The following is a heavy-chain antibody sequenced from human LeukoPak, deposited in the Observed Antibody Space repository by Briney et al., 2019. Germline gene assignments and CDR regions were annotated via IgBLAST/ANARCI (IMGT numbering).Heavy chain of an antibody. CDR2: ISSSSSYI. J-gene: IGHJ4*02. V-gene: IGHV3-21*01. D-gene: IGHD3-22*01. Sequence: PGRSLRLSCAASGFTFSSYIMNWVRQAPGKGLEWVSSISSSSSYIYYADSVKGRFTISRDNAKNSLYLQMNSLRAEDTAVYYCARDSDSSGYCDYWGQGTLVTVSS. CDR1: GFTFSSYI. CDR3: ARDSDSSGYCDY.